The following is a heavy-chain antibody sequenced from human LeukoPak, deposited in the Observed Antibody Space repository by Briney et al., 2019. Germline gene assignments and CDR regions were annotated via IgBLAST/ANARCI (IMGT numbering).Heavy chain of an antibody. CDR2: IWYDGSNK. D-gene: IGHD5-24*01. V-gene: IGHV3-33*06. CDR3: AKTSARDVNYFDY. J-gene: IGHJ4*02. CDR1: GFTFCSYG. Sequence: GGSLRLSCAASGFTFCSYGMHWVRQAPGKGLEWVAVIWYDGSNKYYADSVKGRFTISRDNSKNTLYLQMNSLRAEDTAVYYCAKTSARDVNYFDYWGQGTLVTVSS.